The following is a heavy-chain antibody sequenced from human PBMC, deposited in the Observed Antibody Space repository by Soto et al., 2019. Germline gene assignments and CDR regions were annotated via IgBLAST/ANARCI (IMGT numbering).Heavy chain of an antibody. V-gene: IGHV1-69*01. D-gene: IGHD6-19*01. J-gene: IGHJ4*02. CDR2: IIPIFGTA. CDR3: ARKPSYPEAVAATFDY. Sequence: QVQLVQSGAEVKKPGSSVKVSCKASGGTFSSYAISWVRQAPGQGLEWMGGIIPIFGTANYAQKFQGRVTITADESRSRAYMELSSLRSEDTAVYYCARKPSYPEAVAATFDYWGQGTLVTVSS. CDR1: GGTFSSYA.